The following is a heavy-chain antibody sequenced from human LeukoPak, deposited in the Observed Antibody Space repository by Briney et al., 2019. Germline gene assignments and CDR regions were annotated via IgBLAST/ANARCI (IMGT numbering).Heavy chain of an antibody. CDR1: GGSISSYY. CDR2: IYASGSI. CDR3: AREPRDSSGYLDAFDI. D-gene: IGHD3-22*01. V-gene: IGHV4-4*07. Sequence: SETLSLTCTVSGGSISSYYWSWIRQPAGKGLEWIGRIYASGSINYNPSLKSRVTMSVDTSKNQFSLKLSSVTAADTAVYYCAREPRDSSGYLDAFDIWGQGTMVTVSS. J-gene: IGHJ3*02.